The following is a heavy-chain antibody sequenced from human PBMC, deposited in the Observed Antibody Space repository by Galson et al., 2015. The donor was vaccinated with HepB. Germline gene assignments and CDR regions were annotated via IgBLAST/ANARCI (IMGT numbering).Heavy chain of an antibody. Sequence: SCKASGYTFTFHGISWVRQTPGQGLEWMGWIGDHNGNRNYAQKFQGRITMTTDTSTNTAYMELRNLRSDDTAVYYCARDKKNTAATGWYFDLWGRGTLVTVSS. CDR1: GYTFTFHG. CDR2: IGDHNGNR. V-gene: IGHV1-18*01. CDR3: ARDKKNTAATGWYFDL. D-gene: IGHD4-23*01. J-gene: IGHJ2*01.